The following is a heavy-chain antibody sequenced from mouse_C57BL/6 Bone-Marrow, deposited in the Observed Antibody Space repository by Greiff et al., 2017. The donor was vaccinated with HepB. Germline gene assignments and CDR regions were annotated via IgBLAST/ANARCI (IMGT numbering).Heavy chain of an antibody. CDR3: TRRGIYDYALYY. CDR1: GYTFTSYW. CDR2: IHPNSGST. V-gene: IGHV1-64*01. D-gene: IGHD2-4*01. Sequence: QVHVKQPGAELVKPGASVKLSCKASGYTFTSYWMHWVKQRPGQGLEWIGMIHPNSGSTNYNEKFKSKATLTVDKSSSTAYMQLSSLTSEDSVVYYCTRRGIYDYALYYWGQGTTLTVSS. J-gene: IGHJ2*01.